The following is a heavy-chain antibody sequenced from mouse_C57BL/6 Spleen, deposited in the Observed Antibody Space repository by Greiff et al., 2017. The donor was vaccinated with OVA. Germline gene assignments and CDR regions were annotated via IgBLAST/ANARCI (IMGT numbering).Heavy chain of an antibody. V-gene: IGHV5-4*01. Sequence: EVQLQESGGGLVKPGGSLKLSCAASGFTFSSYAMSWVRQTPEKRLEWVATISDGGSYTYYPDNVKGRFTISRDNAKNNLYLQMSHLKSEDTAMYYCARDDGYYEYWYFDVWGTGTTVTVSS. CDR3: ARDDGYYEYWYFDV. J-gene: IGHJ1*03. CDR1: GFTFSSYA. CDR2: ISDGGSYT. D-gene: IGHD2-3*01.